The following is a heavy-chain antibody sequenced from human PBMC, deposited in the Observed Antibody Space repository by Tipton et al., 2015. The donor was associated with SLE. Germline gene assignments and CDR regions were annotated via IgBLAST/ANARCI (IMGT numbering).Heavy chain of an antibody. CDR3: ARDGGDGYNHGYFDL. V-gene: IGHV4-61*08. CDR2: IYYSGST. Sequence: TLSLTCTVSGDSISSGDYYWSWIRQPPGKGLEWIGYIYYSGSTNYNPSLKSRVTISVDTSKNQFSLKLSSVTAADTAVYYCARDGGDGYNHGYFDLWGRGTLVTVSS. CDR1: GDSISSGDYY. D-gene: IGHD5-24*01. J-gene: IGHJ2*01.